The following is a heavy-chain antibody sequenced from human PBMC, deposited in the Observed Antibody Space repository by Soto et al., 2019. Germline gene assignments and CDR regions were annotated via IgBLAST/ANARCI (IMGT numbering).Heavy chain of an antibody. V-gene: IGHV3-23*01. CDR2: ISASGDAT. Sequence: EVQLLESGGGVVQPGGSLRLSCAASGFTFSSYVMTWVRQAPGEGLEWVSTISASGDATYHADAVRGRFTISRDNSKSTLYLRMGSLRADDTALYFCATRYCSGGTCYFESWGQGTLVDVSS. CDR1: GFTFSSYV. D-gene: IGHD2-15*01. CDR3: ATRYCSGGTCYFES. J-gene: IGHJ4*02.